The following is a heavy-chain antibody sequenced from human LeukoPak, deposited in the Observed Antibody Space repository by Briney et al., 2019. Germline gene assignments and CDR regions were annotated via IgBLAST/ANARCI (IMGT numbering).Heavy chain of an antibody. CDR2: ISYSGST. J-gene: IGHJ4*02. D-gene: IGHD3-16*02. CDR1: GGSISSYY. CDR3: ARYIWGSYPTFEDY. Sequence: SETLSLTCTVSGGSISSYYWSWIRQPPGKGLEWIGDISYSGSTNYNPSLKSRVSVDTSKNQFSLKLSSVTAADTAVYYCARYIWGSYPTFEDYWGQGTPVTVSS. V-gene: IGHV4-59*01.